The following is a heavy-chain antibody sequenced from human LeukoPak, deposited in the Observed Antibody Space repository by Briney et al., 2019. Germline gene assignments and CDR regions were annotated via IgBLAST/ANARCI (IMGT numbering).Heavy chain of an antibody. CDR3: ARSDYHNSGSHTVFDAFDI. CDR2: IDDSGNT. CDR1: GGSISRYY. Sequence: PSETLSLTCTVSGGSISRYYWSWIRRPPGKGLEWIGYIDDSGNTNYNPSLTSQVTISVDKSKNQFSLKLSFVTAADTAMYYCARSDYHNSGSHTVFDAFDIWGQGTRVTVSS. J-gene: IGHJ3*02. V-gene: IGHV4-59*01. D-gene: IGHD3-10*01.